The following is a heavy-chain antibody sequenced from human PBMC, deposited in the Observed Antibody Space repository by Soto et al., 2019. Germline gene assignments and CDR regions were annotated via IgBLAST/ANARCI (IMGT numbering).Heavy chain of an antibody. CDR1: GGSISSSNW. Sequence: QVQLQESGPGLVKPAGTLSLTCAVSGGSISSSNWWSWVRQPPGKGLEWIGGIYHSGSTNYNPSLTSRVTISVDKSKNQFSLKLSSVTAAHTAVYYCERHLGRITMVRGVTYGMDVWGQGTTVTVSS. D-gene: IGHD3-10*01. J-gene: IGHJ6*02. V-gene: IGHV4-4*02. CDR2: IYHSGST. CDR3: ERHLGRITMVRGVTYGMDV.